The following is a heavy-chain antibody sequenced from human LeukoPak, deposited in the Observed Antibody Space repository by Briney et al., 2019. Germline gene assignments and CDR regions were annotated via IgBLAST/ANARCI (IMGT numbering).Heavy chain of an antibody. CDR1: GGSISSSSYY. D-gene: IGHD6-19*01. J-gene: IGHJ5*02. CDR3: ARQGAVAGTGWFDP. Sequence: SETLSLTCTVSGGSISSSSYYWGWIRQPPGKGLEWLGSIYYSGSTYYNPSLKSRVTISVDTSKNQFSLKLSSVTAADTAVYYCARQGAVAGTGWFDPWGQGTLVTVSS. CDR2: IYYSGST. V-gene: IGHV4-39*01.